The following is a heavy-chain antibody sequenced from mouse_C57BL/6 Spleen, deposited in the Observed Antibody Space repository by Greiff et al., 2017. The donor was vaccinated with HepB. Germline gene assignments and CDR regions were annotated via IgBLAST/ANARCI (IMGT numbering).Heavy chain of an antibody. D-gene: IGHD2-1*01. CDR2: IDPSDSET. V-gene: IGHV1-52*01. CDR3: ARYGKGFYYAMDY. J-gene: IGHJ4*01. CDR1: GYTFTSYW. Sequence: QVQLQQPGAELVRPGSSVKLSCKASGYTFTSYWMHWVKQRPIQGLEWIGNIDPSDSETHYNQKFKDKATLTVDKSSSTAYMQLSSLTSEDSAVYYCARYGKGFYYAMDYWGQGTSVTVSS.